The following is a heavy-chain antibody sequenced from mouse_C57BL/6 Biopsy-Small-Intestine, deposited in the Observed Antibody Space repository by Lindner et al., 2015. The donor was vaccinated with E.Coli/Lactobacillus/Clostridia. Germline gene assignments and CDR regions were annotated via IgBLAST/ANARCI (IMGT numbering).Heavy chain of an antibody. Sequence: VQLQESGAELVKPGASVKLSCTASGFNIKDYYMHWVKQRIEQGLEWIGRIDPEDGETEYAPKFQGKATITADTSSNTAYLQLSSLTSEDTAVYYCARDYYSNYWYFDVWATGTTVTVSS. D-gene: IGHD2-5*01. CDR2: IDPEDGET. CDR3: ARDYYSNYWYFDV. V-gene: IGHV14-2*01. J-gene: IGHJ1*03. CDR1: GFNIKDYY.